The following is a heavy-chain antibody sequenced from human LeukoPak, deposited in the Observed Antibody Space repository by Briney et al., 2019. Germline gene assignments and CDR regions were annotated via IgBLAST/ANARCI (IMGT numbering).Heavy chain of an antibody. J-gene: IGHJ3*02. CDR2: IYYTGST. CDR1: GGSISSSY. Sequence: SETLSLTCTVSGGSISSSYWSWIRQPPGKGLEWIGYIYYTGSTTYNPSLKSRVTISVDTSKNQFSLKLRSVTAADTAVYYCARSGRDFNAFDIWGQGTMVTISS. D-gene: IGHD1-26*01. V-gene: IGHV4-59*12. CDR3: ARSGRDFNAFDI.